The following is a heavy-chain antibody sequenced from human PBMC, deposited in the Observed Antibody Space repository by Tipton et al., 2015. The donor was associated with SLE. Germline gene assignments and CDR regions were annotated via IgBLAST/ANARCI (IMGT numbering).Heavy chain of an antibody. CDR2: IYYSGST. CDR1: GGSISSGGYS. V-gene: IGHV4-61*08. D-gene: IGHD3-3*01. Sequence: TLSLTCTVSGGSISSGGYSWSWIRQPPGKGLEWIGYIYYSGSTNYNPSLKSRVTISVDTSKNQFSLKLSSVTAADTAVYYCARARGFLEWFSRGIYYYYGMDVWGQGTTVTVSS. CDR3: ARARGFLEWFSRGIYYYYGMDV. J-gene: IGHJ6*02.